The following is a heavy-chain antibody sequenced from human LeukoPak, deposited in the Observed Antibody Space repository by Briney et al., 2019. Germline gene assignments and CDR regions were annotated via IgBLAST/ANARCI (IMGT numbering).Heavy chain of an antibody. Sequence: PGGSLRLSCAASGFTFNRYWMSWVRQAPGKELQWVANIKQDGSAKYYVDSVKGRFTISRDNAKNSLYLQMNSLRAEDTALYYCARWNDDLYDSSDYEFDYWGQGTLVTVSS. CDR3: ARWNDDLYDSSDYEFDY. J-gene: IGHJ4*02. V-gene: IGHV3-7*03. CDR2: IKQDGSAK. CDR1: GFTFNRYW. D-gene: IGHD3-22*01.